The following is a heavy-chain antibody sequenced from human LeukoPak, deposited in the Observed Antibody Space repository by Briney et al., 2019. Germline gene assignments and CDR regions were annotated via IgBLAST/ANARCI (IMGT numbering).Heavy chain of an antibody. CDR2: ISYDGSNK. CDR1: GFTFSSYA. J-gene: IGHJ4*02. Sequence: GGSLRLSCAASGFTFSSYAMHWVRQAPGKGLEWVAVISYDGSNKYCADSVKGRFTISRDNSKNTLYLQMNSLRAEDTAVYYCAKSLEHLYYFDYWGQGTLVTVSS. CDR3: AKSLEHLYYFDY. V-gene: IGHV3-30-3*02. D-gene: IGHD1-1*01.